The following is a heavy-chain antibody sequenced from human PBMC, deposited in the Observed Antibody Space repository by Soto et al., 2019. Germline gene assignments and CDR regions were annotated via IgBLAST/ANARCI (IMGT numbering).Heavy chain of an antibody. V-gene: IGHV4-34*01. CDR1: GGSFSGYY. J-gene: IGHJ3*01. CDR3: ARIAGEIFWRCYGHHRDLHA. D-gene: IGHD3-3*01. Sequence: SETLSLTCAVYGGSFSGYYWSWIRQPPGKGLEWIGEINHSGSTNYNPSLKSRVTISVDTSKNQFSLKLSSVTAADTAVYHCARIAGEIFWRCYGHHRDLHA. CDR2: INHSGST.